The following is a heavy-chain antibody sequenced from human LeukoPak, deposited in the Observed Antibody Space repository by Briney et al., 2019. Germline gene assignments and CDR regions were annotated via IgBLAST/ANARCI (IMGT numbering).Heavy chain of an antibody. CDR3: ARFYSNYAEDFDY. CDR1: GGSFSGYY. D-gene: IGHD4-11*01. Sequence: PSETLSLTCAVYGGSFSGYYWSWIRQPPGKGLGWIGEINHSGSTNYNPSLKSRVTISVDTSKNQFSLKLSSVTAADTAVYYCARFYSNYAEDFDYWGQGTLVTVSS. CDR2: INHSGST. J-gene: IGHJ4*02. V-gene: IGHV4-34*01.